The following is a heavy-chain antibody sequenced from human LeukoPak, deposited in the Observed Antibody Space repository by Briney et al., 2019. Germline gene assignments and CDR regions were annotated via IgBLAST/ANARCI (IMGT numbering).Heavy chain of an antibody. J-gene: IGHJ3*02. V-gene: IGHV3-23*01. D-gene: IGHD3-22*01. CDR2: SGDNT. Sequence: GGSPRLSCAASGFTFSSYAMSWVRQAPGKGLEWVSSSGDNTRYADSVKGRFTISRDNSKNTLDLQMNGLRAEDTAVYYCAKSWRYYDSSNYYAFDIWGQGTMVTVSS. CDR1: GFTFSSYA. CDR3: AKSWRYYDSSNYYAFDI.